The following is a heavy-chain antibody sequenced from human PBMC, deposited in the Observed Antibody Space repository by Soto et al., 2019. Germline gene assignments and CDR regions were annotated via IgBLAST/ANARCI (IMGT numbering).Heavy chain of an antibody. CDR1: GYIFTHYF. D-gene: IGHD2-21*02. CDR2: MNPSGGRA. CDR3: AKKGDFEAQWYFGY. Sequence: GASVKVSCKASGYIFTHYFVHWVRQAPGQGPEWMGFMNPSGGRATYAQKFQGRVILTFDTSSSTVYMELSSLKSDDTAVYYCAKKGDFEAQWYFGYWGEGTLVTVSS. V-gene: IGHV1-46*01. J-gene: IGHJ4*02.